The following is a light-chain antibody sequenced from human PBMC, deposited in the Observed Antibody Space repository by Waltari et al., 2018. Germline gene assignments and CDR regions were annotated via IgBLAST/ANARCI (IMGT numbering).Light chain of an antibody. J-gene: IGLJ3*02. Sequence: QSVLTQPPSVSGAPGQRVTISCTGGSSNTGAGYDVHWYQQLRGAAPKLLIYGNNNRPSGVPDRFSGSKSGPSASLAITGLQAEDEADYYCQSYDSSLSGVMFGGGTKLTVL. CDR3: QSYDSSLSGVM. V-gene: IGLV1-40*01. CDR1: SSNTGAGYD. CDR2: GNN.